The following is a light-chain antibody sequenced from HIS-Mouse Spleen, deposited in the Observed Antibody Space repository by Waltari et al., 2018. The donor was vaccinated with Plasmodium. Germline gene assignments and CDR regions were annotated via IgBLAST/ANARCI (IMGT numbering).Light chain of an antibody. Sequence: EIVMTQSPATLSLSPGASPTLSCRASQSVSSNLAWYQQKPGQAPRLLIYGASTRATGIPARFSGSGSGTEFTLTISSLQSEDFAVYYCQQYNNWSFTFGPGTKVDIK. V-gene: IGKV3-15*01. CDR2: GAS. CDR3: QQYNNWSFT. J-gene: IGKJ3*01. CDR1: QSVSSN.